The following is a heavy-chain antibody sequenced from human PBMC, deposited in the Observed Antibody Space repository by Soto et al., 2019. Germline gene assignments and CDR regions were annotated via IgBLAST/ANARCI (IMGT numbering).Heavy chain of an antibody. J-gene: IGHJ6*02. Sequence: SETLSLTCAVYGGSFSGYYWSWIRQPPGKGLEWIGEINHSGSTNYNPSLKSRVTISVDTSKNQFSLKLSSVTAADTAVYYCARCGSRSSSWYGYYYYGMDVWGQGTTVTVSS. CDR3: ARCGSRSSSWYGYYYYGMDV. D-gene: IGHD6-13*01. CDR2: INHSGST. CDR1: GGSFSGYY. V-gene: IGHV4-34*01.